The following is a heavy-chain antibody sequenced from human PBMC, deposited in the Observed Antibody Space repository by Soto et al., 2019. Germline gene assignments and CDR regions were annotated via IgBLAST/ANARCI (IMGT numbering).Heavy chain of an antibody. CDR1: GGTFSRHA. Sequence: QVQLVQSGAEVRKPGSSVKVSCKASGGTFSRHAISWVRQAPGQGLEWMGGIISIFGTANHAQKFQGRVTNIADESTSTVYMEVSSLRSEDTAMYYCARGWGYDSNDYYYAYWGQGTLVIVSS. V-gene: IGHV1-69*01. D-gene: IGHD3-22*01. CDR2: IISIFGTA. J-gene: IGHJ4*02. CDR3: ARGWGYDSNDYYYAY.